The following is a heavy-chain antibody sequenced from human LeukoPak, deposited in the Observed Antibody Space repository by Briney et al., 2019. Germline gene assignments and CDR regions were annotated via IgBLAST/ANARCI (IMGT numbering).Heavy chain of an antibody. Sequence: SETLPLTCTVSGGSISSNSYNWGWIHQPPGKVQEGFGSIYYSGSTYYTQSLKSRVTISVDTSKNSFSLQLSYVTAEDTAVYYCARGSVTYDSSGYLVDGYFDYWGQGTLVTVSS. J-gene: IGHJ4*02. CDR1: GGSISSNSYN. D-gene: IGHD3-22*01. CDR3: ARGSVTYDSSGYLVDGYFDY. CDR2: IYYSGST. V-gene: IGHV4-39*07.